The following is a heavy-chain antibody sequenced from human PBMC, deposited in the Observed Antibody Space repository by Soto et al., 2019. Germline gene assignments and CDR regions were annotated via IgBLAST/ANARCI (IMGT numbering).Heavy chain of an antibody. J-gene: IGHJ5*02. V-gene: IGHV5-51*01. CDR1: GYNFITYW. CDR3: AAGLGVGAIGWFDP. CDR2: IFVGDSDT. D-gene: IGHD1-26*01. Sequence: GESLKISCNGSGYNFITYWIGWVRQIPGEGLEWMGIIFVGDSDTRYSPSFEGQVTISVDKSISTAYLQWNNLKPSDTATYYCAAGLGVGAIGWFDPWGQGTQVTVSS.